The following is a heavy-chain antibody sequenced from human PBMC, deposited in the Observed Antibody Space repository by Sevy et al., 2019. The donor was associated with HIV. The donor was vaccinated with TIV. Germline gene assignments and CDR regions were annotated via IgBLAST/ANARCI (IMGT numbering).Heavy chain of an antibody. CDR1: VGTFSSYI. J-gene: IGHJ4*02. CDR3: ARWSISIDY. V-gene: IGHV1-69*13. Sequence: ASVKVSCKASVGTFSSYIVSWVRQAPGQGLDWVGGITPVLGTTNYAHKFHGRVTITADESTSTVYMEMSRLKSEDTAVYYCARWSISIDYWGQGTLVTVSS. CDR2: ITPVLGTT.